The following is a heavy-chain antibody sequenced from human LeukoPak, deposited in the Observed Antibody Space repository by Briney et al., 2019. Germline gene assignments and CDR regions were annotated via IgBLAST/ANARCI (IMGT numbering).Heavy chain of an antibody. Sequence: SETLSLTCTVSGDSMSSYYWSWIRQPPGKGLEWIGYIYYSGSTNYNPSLKNRVTMSVDTSKNQFSLKLNSVTAADTAVYYCARHSGDYNWFDRWGQGTLVAVSS. CDR1: GDSMSSYY. V-gene: IGHV4-59*08. CDR3: ARHSGDYNWFDR. CDR2: IYYSGST. J-gene: IGHJ5*02. D-gene: IGHD1-26*01.